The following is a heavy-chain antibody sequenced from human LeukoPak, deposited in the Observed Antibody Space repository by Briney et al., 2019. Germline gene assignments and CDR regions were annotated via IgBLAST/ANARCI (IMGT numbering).Heavy chain of an antibody. V-gene: IGHV4-59*01. J-gene: IGHJ4*02. CDR3: AGGSSGYYYPVDY. Sequence: SETLSLTCTVSGGSISSYYWSWIRQPPGKGLEWIGYIYYSGSTNYNPSLKSRVTISVDTSKNQFSLKLRSVTAADTAVYYCAGGSSGYYYPVDYWGQGTLVTVSS. D-gene: IGHD3-22*01. CDR2: IYYSGST. CDR1: GGSISSYY.